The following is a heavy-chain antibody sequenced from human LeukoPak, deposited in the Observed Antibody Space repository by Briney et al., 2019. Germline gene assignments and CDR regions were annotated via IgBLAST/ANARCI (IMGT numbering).Heavy chain of an antibody. V-gene: IGHV4-4*07. CDR2: IYTSGST. CDR3: ASGRYDSSGYYTPYYYYGMDV. J-gene: IGHJ6*02. CDR1: GGSISSYY. Sequence: KTSETLSLTCTVSGGSISSYYWSWIRQPAGKGLEWIGRIYTSGSTNYNPSLKSRVTMSVDTSKNQFSLKLSSVTAADTAVYYCASGRYDSSGYYTPYYYYGMDVWGQGTTVTVSS. D-gene: IGHD3-22*01.